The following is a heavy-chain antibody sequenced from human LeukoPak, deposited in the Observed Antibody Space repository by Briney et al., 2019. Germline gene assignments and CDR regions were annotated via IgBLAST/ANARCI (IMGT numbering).Heavy chain of an antibody. D-gene: IGHD2-2*02. CDR2: INHSGST. V-gene: IGHV4-34*01. Sequence: PSETLSLTCSVYGGSFSGYYWSWIRQPPGKGLEWIGEINHSGSTNYNPSLKSRVTISVDTSKNQFSLKLSSVTAADTAVYYCARGAAIVVVPAAIGNYYYGMDVWGQGTTVTVSS. CDR3: ARGAAIVVVPAAIGNYYYGMDV. J-gene: IGHJ6*02. CDR1: GGSFSGYY.